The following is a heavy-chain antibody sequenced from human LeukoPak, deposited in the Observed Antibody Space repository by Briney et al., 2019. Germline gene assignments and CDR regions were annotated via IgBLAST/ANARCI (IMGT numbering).Heavy chain of an antibody. CDR3: ARGRDLFDS. CDR2: ISSSSATI. Sequence: GSLRLSCVASGFTFNTYGMNWFRQAPGKGLEWISYISSSSATIYYADSVKGRFTISRDNAKNSLYLQMNSLRAEDTAVYYCARGRDLFDSWGQGTLVIVSS. J-gene: IGHJ4*02. V-gene: IGHV3-48*04. CDR1: GFTFNTYG.